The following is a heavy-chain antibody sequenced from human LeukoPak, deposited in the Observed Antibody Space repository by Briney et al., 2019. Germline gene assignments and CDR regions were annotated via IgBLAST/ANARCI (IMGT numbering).Heavy chain of an antibody. CDR1: GGSISSDY. CDR3: ARHGRDRYYDILTGYYAHYYMDV. D-gene: IGHD3-9*01. V-gene: IGHV4-4*09. CDR2: IYTSGST. J-gene: IGHJ6*03. Sequence: SETLSLTCTVSGGSISSDYWSWIRQPPGKGLEWIWYIYTSGSTNYNPSLKSRVTISVDTSKNQFSLKLSSVTAADTAVYYCARHGRDRYYDILTGYYAHYYMDVWGKGTTVTVSS.